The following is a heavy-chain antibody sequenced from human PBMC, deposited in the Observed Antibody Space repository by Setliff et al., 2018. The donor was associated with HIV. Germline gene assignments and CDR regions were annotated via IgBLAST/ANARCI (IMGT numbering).Heavy chain of an antibody. D-gene: IGHD3-10*01. V-gene: IGHV3-30*02. CDR1: GLTFSSHG. J-gene: IGHJ6*02. CDR2: IRYDGSNK. Sequence: PGGSLRLSCAASGLTFSSHGMHWVRQAPGKGLEWVAFIRYDGSNKYYADSVKGRFTISRDNSKNTLYLQMNSLRAEDTAVYYCAKDWKVWFGELSQDYYYGMDVWGQGTTVTVSS. CDR3: AKDWKVWFGELSQDYYYGMDV.